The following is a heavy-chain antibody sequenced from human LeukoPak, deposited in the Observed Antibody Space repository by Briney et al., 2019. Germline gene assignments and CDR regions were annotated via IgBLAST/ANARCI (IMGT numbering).Heavy chain of an antibody. CDR3: AILADSSGRGSFDY. V-gene: IGHV3-30*03. D-gene: IGHD6-25*01. J-gene: IGHJ4*02. CDR1: GFTFSSYA. CDR2: ISYDGSNK. Sequence: HPGGSLRLSCAASGFTFSSYAMSWVRQAPGKGLEWVEVISYDGSNKYYADSVKGRFTISRDNSKNTLYLQMNSLRAEDTAVYYCAILADSSGRGSFDYWGQGTLVTVSS.